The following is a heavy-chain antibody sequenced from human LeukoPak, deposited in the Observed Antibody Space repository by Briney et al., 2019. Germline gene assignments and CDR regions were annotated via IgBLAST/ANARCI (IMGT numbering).Heavy chain of an antibody. CDR3: ARDSVVIEDAFDI. V-gene: IGHV4-34*01. CDR2: INHSGST. Sequence: SETLSLTCAVYGGSFSGYYWSWIRQPPGKGLEWIGEINHSGSTNYNPSLKSRVTISVDTSKNQFSLRLSSVTAADTAVYYCARDSVVIEDAFDIWGQGTMVTVSS. CDR1: GGSFSGYY. D-gene: IGHD3-22*01. J-gene: IGHJ3*02.